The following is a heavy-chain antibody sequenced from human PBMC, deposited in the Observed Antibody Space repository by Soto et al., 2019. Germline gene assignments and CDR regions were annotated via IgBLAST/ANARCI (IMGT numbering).Heavy chain of an antibody. D-gene: IGHD3-16*01. V-gene: IGHV3-23*01. CDR3: ARGAVMPDS. Sequence: PGGSLRLSCAASGFTFDSFAMTWVRQAPGKGLEWVSAISASGGSTFYADSVKGRFTISRDSSKNTLYLQMNSLRAEDTAVYYCARGAVMPDSWGQGTLVTVPQ. J-gene: IGHJ4*02. CDR1: GFTFDSFA. CDR2: ISASGGST.